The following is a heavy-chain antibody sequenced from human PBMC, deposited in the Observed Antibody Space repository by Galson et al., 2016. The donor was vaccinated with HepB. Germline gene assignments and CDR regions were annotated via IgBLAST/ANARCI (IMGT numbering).Heavy chain of an antibody. V-gene: IGHV3-30*04. Sequence: SLRFSCSASGFTSSSYSIHSVSRAPGKGLEWVAVISYDGTNNYYADSLKGRFTISRDNSKNPLYLQLNSLRAADTAVYYCARVDEFGEPLYFDYWGQGTLVTVSS. CDR3: ARVDEFGEPLYFDY. D-gene: IGHD3-10*01. J-gene: IGHJ4*02. CDR1: GFTSSSYS. CDR2: ISYDGTNN.